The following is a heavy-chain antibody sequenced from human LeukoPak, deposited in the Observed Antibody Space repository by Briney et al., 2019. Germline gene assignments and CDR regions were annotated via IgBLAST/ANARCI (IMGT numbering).Heavy chain of an antibody. Sequence: SETLSLTCTVSGGSISNYYWTWIRQPPGKGLEWIGYIYYSGKSDYNPSLKSRVTISVDTSRNQFSLKLTSVTAADTAVYYCARESFTMITPGAFWGQGTMVTVSS. V-gene: IGHV4-59*12. CDR3: ARESFTMITPGAF. D-gene: IGHD3-22*01. J-gene: IGHJ3*01. CDR2: IYYSGKS. CDR1: GGSISNYY.